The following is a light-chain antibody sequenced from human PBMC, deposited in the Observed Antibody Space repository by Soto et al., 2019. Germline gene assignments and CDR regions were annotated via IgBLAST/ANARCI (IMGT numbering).Light chain of an antibody. CDR3: KQYNSYSRT. CDR2: DAS. CDR1: QSIRTW. Sequence: DIQMTQSPSTLSASIGDRVTITCRASQSIRTWLAWYQQKPGKAPKLLIYDASSLESGVPSRFSGSGSGTEFTLTISSLQPDDFATYYCKQYNSYSRTFGQGTKVEIK. J-gene: IGKJ1*01. V-gene: IGKV1-5*01.